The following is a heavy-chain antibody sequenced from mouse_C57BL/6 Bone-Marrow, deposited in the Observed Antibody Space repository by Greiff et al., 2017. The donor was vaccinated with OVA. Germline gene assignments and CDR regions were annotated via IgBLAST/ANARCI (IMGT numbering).Heavy chain of an antibody. CDR3: ARHEIDYDAGAWFAY. Sequence: EVHLVESGGGLVQPGGSLKLSCAASGFTFSDYYMYWVRQTPEKRLEWVAYISNGGGSTYYPDTVKGRFTISRDNAKNTLYLQMSRLKSEDTAMYYCARHEIDYDAGAWFAYWGQGTLVTVSA. V-gene: IGHV5-12*01. J-gene: IGHJ3*01. CDR1: GFTFSDYY. CDR2: ISNGGGST. D-gene: IGHD2-4*01.